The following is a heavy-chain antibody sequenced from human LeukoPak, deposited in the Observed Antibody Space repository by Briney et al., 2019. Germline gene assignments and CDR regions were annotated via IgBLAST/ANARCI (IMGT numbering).Heavy chain of an antibody. CDR1: GFTFSTSW. J-gene: IGHJ5*02. Sequence: GGSLRLPCAASGFTFSTSWMHWVRQAPGKGLVWVSRIDGDGSRTSYADSVKGRFTISRDNAKNTLYLQMNSLRAEDTAMYYCARASNYFDSRGLHWFDPWGQGTLVTVSS. D-gene: IGHD3-22*01. CDR3: ARASNYFDSRGLHWFDP. V-gene: IGHV3-74*01. CDR2: IDGDGSRT.